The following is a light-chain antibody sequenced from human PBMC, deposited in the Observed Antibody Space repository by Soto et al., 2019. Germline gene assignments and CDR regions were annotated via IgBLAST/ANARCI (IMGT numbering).Light chain of an antibody. Sequence: DIQMTQSPSSLSASVGDRVTITCRASQSSSNYLHWYQQKPGKAPKLLMYAASSLQSGVPSRFSGSGSGTDFTLTNSSLQPEDCATYYCQQSYSTPRTFGQGTKVESK. J-gene: IGKJ1*01. CDR3: QQSYSTPRT. V-gene: IGKV1-39*01. CDR2: AAS. CDR1: QSSSNY.